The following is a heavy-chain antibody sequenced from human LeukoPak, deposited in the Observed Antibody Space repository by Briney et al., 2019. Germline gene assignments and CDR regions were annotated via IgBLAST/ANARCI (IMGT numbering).Heavy chain of an antibody. V-gene: IGHV3-74*01. D-gene: IGHD2-21*02. J-gene: IGHJ3*02. CDR2: INSDGSST. CDR3: ARAPVQYCGGDCDAFDI. Sequence: GGSLRLSCAASGFTFSSYWMHWVRQAPGKGLVWVSRINSDGSSTTYADSVKGRFTISRDNAKNTLYLQMNSLRAGDTAVFYSARAPVQYCGGDCDAFDIWGQGTMVTVSS. CDR1: GFTFSSYW.